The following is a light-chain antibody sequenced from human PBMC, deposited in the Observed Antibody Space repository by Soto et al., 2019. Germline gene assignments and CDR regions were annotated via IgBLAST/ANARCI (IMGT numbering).Light chain of an antibody. CDR2: AAS. V-gene: IGKV3-20*01. CDR3: QRYGSSPQT. Sequence: EIVLTQSPGTLSLSPGDRATLSCRASQSVSSNYLAWYQQNPGQAPRLLIHAASTRATGIPDRFSGSGSGTDFTLTISRLEPEDFAVYYCQRYGSSPQTFGQGTRWIS. J-gene: IGKJ1*01. CDR1: QSVSSNY.